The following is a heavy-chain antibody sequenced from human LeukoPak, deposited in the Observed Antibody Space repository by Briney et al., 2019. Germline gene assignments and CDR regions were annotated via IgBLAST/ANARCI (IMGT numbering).Heavy chain of an antibody. CDR1: GFIFSNYG. J-gene: IGHJ4*02. CDR3: AKDAKSGWSYFDY. Sequence: GGSLRLSCAASGFIFSNYGIDWVRQAPGKGLEWVAFIRYDGSNEYYADSVKGRFTISRDNSKNTLYLQMNSLRAEDTAVYYCAKDAKSGWSYFDYWGQGNLVTVSS. D-gene: IGHD6-19*01. V-gene: IGHV3-30*02. CDR2: IRYDGSNE.